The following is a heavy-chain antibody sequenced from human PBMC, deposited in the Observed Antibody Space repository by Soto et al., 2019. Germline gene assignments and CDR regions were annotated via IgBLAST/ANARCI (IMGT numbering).Heavy chain of an antibody. Sequence: PGGSLRLSCAASGFTYSSYAISWVRQAPGKGLEWVSAISGSGGSTYYADSVKGRFTISRDNSKNTLYLQKNSLRAEDTAGYYFAKGAAAATGYWGQGTLVTVSS. J-gene: IGHJ4*02. V-gene: IGHV3-23*01. CDR3: AKGAAAATGY. CDR2: ISGSGGST. CDR1: GFTYSSYA. D-gene: IGHD6-13*01.